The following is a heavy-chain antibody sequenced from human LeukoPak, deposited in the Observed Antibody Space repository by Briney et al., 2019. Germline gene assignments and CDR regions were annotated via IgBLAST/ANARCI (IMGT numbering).Heavy chain of an antibody. CDR2: ISAYNGNT. CDR3: ARDCSEYSSGWYCY. J-gene: IGHJ4*02. D-gene: IGHD6-19*01. Sequence: ASVKVSCKASGYTFTSYGISWVRQAPGQGLEWMGWISAYNGNTNYAQKLQGRVTMTTDTSTSTAYMELRSLRSDDTAMYYCARDCSEYSSGWYCYWGQGTLVTVSS. V-gene: IGHV1-18*01. CDR1: GYTFTSYG.